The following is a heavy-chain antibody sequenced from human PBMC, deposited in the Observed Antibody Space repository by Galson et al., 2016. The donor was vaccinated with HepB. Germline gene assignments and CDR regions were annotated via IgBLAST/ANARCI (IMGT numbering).Heavy chain of an antibody. J-gene: IGHJ4*02. D-gene: IGHD6-19*01. V-gene: IGHV3-33*01. CDR3: ARGAYSGWEAGTFDY. Sequence: SLRLSCAASGFTFSSYAMHWVRQAPGRGLEWVSLVYYDGSNQYYADSVKGRFTISRDNSALYLQMNSLRAEDTGVYYCARGAYSGWEAGTFDYWGQGTLVTVSS. CDR1: GFTFSSYA. CDR2: VYYDGSNQ.